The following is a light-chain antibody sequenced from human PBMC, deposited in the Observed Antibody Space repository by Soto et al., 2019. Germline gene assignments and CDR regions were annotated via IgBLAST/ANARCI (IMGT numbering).Light chain of an antibody. CDR1: NSNIGAGYD. J-gene: IGLJ3*02. CDR3: QSYDSSLSGWV. Sequence: QAVVTQPPSVSGAPGQRVTISCTGSNSNIGAGYDVHWYQHLPGPAPKLLIYGNSDRPSGVPDRFSGSKSGTSASLAITGLQAEDEADYYCQSYDSSLSGWVFGGGAKVTVL. CDR2: GNS. V-gene: IGLV1-40*01.